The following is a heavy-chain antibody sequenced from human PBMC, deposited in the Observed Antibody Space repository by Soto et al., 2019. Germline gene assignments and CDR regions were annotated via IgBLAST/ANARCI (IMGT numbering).Heavy chain of an antibody. CDR2: ISGSGGST. D-gene: IGHD3-22*01. CDR3: AKARYYDSSGYYFDY. Sequence: GGSLRLSCAASGFTFSSYAMSWVRQAPGKGLEWVSAISGSGGSTYYADSVKGRFTISRDNSKNTPYLQMNSLRAEDTAVYYCAKARYYDSSGYYFDYWGQGTLVTVSS. CDR1: GFTFSSYA. J-gene: IGHJ4*02. V-gene: IGHV3-23*01.